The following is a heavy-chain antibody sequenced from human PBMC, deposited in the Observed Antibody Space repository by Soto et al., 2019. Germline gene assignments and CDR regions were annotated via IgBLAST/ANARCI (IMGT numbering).Heavy chain of an antibody. CDR1: GYTFTSYA. D-gene: IGHD2-15*01. J-gene: IGHJ2*01. V-gene: IGHV1-3*01. Sequence: QVQLVQSGTEVKKPGASVKVSCKASGYTFTSYAMHWVRQAPGQTLEWMGWINAANGNTKYSQRFQGRVIITRGTSASTGYMELSSLSSEDTAVYYCAREGYCSGGSCHFWYFDLWGRGTLVIVSS. CDR3: AREGYCSGGSCHFWYFDL. CDR2: INAANGNT.